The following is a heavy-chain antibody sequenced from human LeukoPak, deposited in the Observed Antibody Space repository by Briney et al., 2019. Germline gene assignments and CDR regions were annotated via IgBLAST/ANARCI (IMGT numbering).Heavy chain of an antibody. J-gene: IGHJ1*01. D-gene: IGHD3-22*01. CDR2: IYYRGST. V-gene: IGHV4-39*01. CDR1: GDSISSSSYY. Sequence: TSETLSLTCTISGDSISSSSYYWGWIRQPPGKGLEWIGDIYYRGSTYYNPSLKSRASISIDTSNNQFSLTLNSVTAADTALYSCARRRYYDSTGYLDWGQGTLVTVSS. CDR3: ARRRYYDSTGYLD.